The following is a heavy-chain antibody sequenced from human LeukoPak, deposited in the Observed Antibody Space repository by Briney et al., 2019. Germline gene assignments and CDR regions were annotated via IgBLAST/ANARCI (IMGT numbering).Heavy chain of an antibody. J-gene: IGHJ6*01. Sequence: ASVSVSCTASGYTFSMDNMHWVRQAPGQGLEWMGIINPSGGSTSYAQKFQGRVTMTRHTSTSTVYMALSCLSSEDTAVYHCARVLAGNFDHYGIAVCGQGATVTVSS. D-gene: IGHD6-19*01. CDR1: GYTFSMDN. CDR3: ARVLAGNFDHYGIAV. V-gene: IGHV1-46*01. CDR2: INPSGGST.